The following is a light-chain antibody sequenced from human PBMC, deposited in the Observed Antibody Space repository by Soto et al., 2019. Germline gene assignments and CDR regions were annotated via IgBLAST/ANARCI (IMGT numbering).Light chain of an antibody. CDR1: QSVGRH. CDR2: DAS. Sequence: DIQMTQSPSSLSASVGDRVTITCWTSQSVGRHLNWYQQKPGKAPKLVMYDASSLESGVPSRFSGSGSGTDFTLTISSLQPEDFAAYFCQQSYSIRPTFGGGTIVEI. CDR3: QQSYSIRPT. V-gene: IGKV1-39*01. J-gene: IGKJ4*01.